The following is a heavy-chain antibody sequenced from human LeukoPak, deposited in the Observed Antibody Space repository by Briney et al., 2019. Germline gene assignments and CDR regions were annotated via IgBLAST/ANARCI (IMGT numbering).Heavy chain of an antibody. CDR3: ARDKAQDSVYYGMDV. CDR2: ISSGSNYI. D-gene: IGHD6-6*01. V-gene: IGHV3-21*06. CDR1: GFSFSSYS. Sequence: GGSLRLSCAAFGFSFSSYSMVWVRQAPGKGLEWVSSISSGSNYIYYADSVKGRFTISRDNARTSLYLQMNRLRAEDTAVYYCARDKAQDSVYYGMDVWGQGTTVTVPS. J-gene: IGHJ6*02.